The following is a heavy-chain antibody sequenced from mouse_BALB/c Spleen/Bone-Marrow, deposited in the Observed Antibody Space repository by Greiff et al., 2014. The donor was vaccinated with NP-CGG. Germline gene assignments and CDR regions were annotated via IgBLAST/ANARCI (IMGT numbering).Heavy chain of an antibody. V-gene: IGHV1-80*01. CDR1: GYAFSSYW. CDR3: AFGNYDFDY. J-gene: IGHJ2*01. Sequence: VQLQQSGAELVRLGSSVKISCKASGYAFSSYWMNWVKQRPGQGLEWIGQIYPGDGDTNYSGKFKGKATLTADESSSTAYMQLISLTSEDSAVYFCAFGNYDFDYWGQGTTLTVSS. D-gene: IGHD2-1*01. CDR2: IYPGDGDT.